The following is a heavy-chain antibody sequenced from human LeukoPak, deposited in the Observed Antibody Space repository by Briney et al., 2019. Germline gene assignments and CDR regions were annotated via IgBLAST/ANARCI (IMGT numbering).Heavy chain of an antibody. V-gene: IGHV4-59*01. J-gene: IGHJ3*02. CDR2: IYYSGST. CDR3: ARAVWRVVRYGAFDI. Sequence: PSETLSLTCTVSGGSISSYYWSWIRQPPGKGLEWIGYIYYSGSTNYNPSLKSRVTISVDTSKNQFSLKLSSVTAADTAVYYCARAVWRVVRYGAFDIWGQGTMVTVSS. D-gene: IGHD3-16*01. CDR1: GGSISSYY.